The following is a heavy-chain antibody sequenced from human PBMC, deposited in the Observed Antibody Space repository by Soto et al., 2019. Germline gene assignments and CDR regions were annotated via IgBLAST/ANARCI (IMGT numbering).Heavy chain of an antibody. D-gene: IGHD6-19*01. CDR2: INAGNGNT. CDR3: VRTRQQWLVGDS. CDR1: GYTLSSFG. J-gene: IGHJ4*02. V-gene: IGHV1-3*01. Sequence: QAQLVQSGAEVKKPGASVKVSCKASGYTLSSFGIHWVRQAPGQRLKWMGWINAGNGNTKYSQKLQGRVTFSRDTSANTAYMELTSLTSEDTAVYYCVRTRQQWLVGDSWGQGSLVTVSS.